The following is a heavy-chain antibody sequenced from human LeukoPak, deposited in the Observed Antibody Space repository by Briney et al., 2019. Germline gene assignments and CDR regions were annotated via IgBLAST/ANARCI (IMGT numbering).Heavy chain of an antibody. CDR2: FDPEDGET. V-gene: IGHV1-24*01. J-gene: IGHJ3*02. CDR3: AARDLAYRGGDCYRRYAFDI. CDR1: VYTLTELS. Sequence: ASVKGSCKVSVYTLTELSMHWVRQAPGKRVEWMGGFDPEDGETIYAQKCQGRVTMTEDTSTDTAYMELSSLRSEDTAVYYCAARDLAYRGGDCYRRYAFDIWGQGTMVTVSS. D-gene: IGHD2-21*02.